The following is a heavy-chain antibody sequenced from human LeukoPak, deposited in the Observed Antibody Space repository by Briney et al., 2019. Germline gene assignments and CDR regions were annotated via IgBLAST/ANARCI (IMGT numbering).Heavy chain of an antibody. V-gene: IGHV1-46*01. J-gene: IGHJ3*02. CDR2: INPSGGST. CDR1: GYTFTSYY. CDR3: ARDATTGAFDI. D-gene: IGHD1-14*01. Sequence: WASVNVSCKASGYTFTSYYMHWVRQAPGQGLEWMGIINPSGGSTSYAQKFQGRVTMTRDTSTSTVYMELSSLRSEDTAVYYCARDATTGAFDIWGQGTMVTVSS.